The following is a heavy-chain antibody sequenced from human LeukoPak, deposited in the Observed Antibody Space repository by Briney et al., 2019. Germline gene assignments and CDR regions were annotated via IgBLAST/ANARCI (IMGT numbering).Heavy chain of an antibody. CDR1: GFTFSSYG. D-gene: IGHD3-3*01. CDR2: IRYDGSNK. J-gene: IGHJ4*02. V-gene: IGHV3-30*02. Sequence: GGPLRLSCAASGFTFSSYGMHWVRQAPGKGLEWVAFIRYDGSNKYYADSVKGRFTISRDNSKNTLYLQMNSLRAEDTAVYYCAKDKTTYYDFWSGYLDYWGQGTLVTVSS. CDR3: AKDKTTYYDFWSGYLDY.